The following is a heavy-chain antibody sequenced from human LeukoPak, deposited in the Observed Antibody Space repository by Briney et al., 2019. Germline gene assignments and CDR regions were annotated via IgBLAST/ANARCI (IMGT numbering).Heavy chain of an antibody. V-gene: IGHV3-30*01. CDR2: ISYDGSNK. J-gene: IGHJ4*02. Sequence: GRSLRLSCAASGFTFGSYAMHWVRQAPGKGLEWVAVISYDGSNKYYADSVKGRFTISRDNSKNTLYLQMNSLRAEDTAVYYCARPSYGDIVVVPAAPFDYWGQGTLVTVSS. CDR3: ARPSYGDIVVVPAAPFDY. CDR1: GFTFGSYA. D-gene: IGHD2-2*01.